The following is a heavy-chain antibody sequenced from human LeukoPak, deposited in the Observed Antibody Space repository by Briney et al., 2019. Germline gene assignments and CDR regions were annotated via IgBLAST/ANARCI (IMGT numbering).Heavy chain of an antibody. Sequence: SETLSLTCTVSGGSISSYYWSWIRLPAGKGLEWIGRIYTSGHTNYNPSLKSRLTMSVDTSKNQFSLRLRSVTAADAAVYYCARLDTISSGVDFWGQGTLVTVSS. CDR1: GGSISSYY. D-gene: IGHD6-6*01. CDR3: ARLDTISSGVDF. CDR2: IYTSGHT. V-gene: IGHV4-4*07. J-gene: IGHJ4*02.